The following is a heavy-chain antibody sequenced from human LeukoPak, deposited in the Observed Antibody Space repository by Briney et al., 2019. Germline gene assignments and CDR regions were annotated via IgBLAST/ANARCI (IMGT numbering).Heavy chain of an antibody. V-gene: IGHV4-34*01. CDR1: GGSFSNYY. Sequence: SETLSLTCAVYGGSFSNYYWSWIRQSPGKGLEWIGEINDSGTINYNPSLMSRVTVSVDRSKNQFSLKLSSATAADTAVYYCARRWNYGRNYYIDVWGKGATVSVSS. CDR3: ARRWNYGRNYYIDV. J-gene: IGHJ6*03. D-gene: IGHD1-7*01. CDR2: INDSGTI.